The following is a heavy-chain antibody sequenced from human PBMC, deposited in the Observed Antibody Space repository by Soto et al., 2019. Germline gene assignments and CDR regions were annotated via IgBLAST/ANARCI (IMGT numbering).Heavy chain of an antibody. Sequence: GASVKVSCKASGGTLNNYAISWVRQAPGQGLEWVGGIIPILGSANYAQKFQDRVTITADESTSTTYMELSSLRSEDAAVYYCASRERVGAFDIWGQGTMVTVSS. D-gene: IGHD1-26*01. V-gene: IGHV1-69*13. CDR3: ASRERVGAFDI. J-gene: IGHJ3*02. CDR1: GGTLNNYA. CDR2: IIPILGSA.